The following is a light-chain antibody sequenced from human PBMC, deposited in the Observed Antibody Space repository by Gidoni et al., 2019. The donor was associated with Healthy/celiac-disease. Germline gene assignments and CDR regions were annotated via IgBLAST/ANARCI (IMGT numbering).Light chain of an antibody. V-gene: IGKV1-39*01. CDR2: AAS. J-gene: IGKJ4*01. CDR3: QQSYSTPLT. Sequence: DIQMTQSPSSLSASVGDRVTITCRASQSISSYLNGYQQKPGKAPKLLIYAASSFQSGVPSSFSGSGSGTDFTLTISSLQPEDFATYYCQQSYSTPLTFGGGTKVEIK. CDR1: QSISSY.